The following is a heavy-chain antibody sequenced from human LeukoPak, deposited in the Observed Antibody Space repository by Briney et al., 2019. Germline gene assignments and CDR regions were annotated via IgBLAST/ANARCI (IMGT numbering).Heavy chain of an antibody. CDR1: GFTVSSNY. CDR2: IYSGGST. J-gene: IGHJ6*02. D-gene: IGHD6-13*01. V-gene: IGHV3-53*01. CDR3: ARVPAAVGPYPYYYYGMDV. Sequence: GGSLRLSCAASGFTVSSNYMSWVRQAPGKGLEWVSVIYSGGSTHYADSVKGRFTISRDNSKNTLYLQMNSLRVEDTAVYYCARVPAAVGPYPYYYYGMDVWGQGTTVTVSS.